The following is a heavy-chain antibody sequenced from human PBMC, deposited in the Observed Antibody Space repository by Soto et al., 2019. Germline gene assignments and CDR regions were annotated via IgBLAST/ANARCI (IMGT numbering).Heavy chain of an antibody. CDR2: INPGDSDI. CDR3: ARARVYYYGMDV. CDR1: GYSFTTYW. V-gene: IGHV5-51*01. Sequence: PGESLKISCKASGYSFTTYWIAWVRQMPGKGLEWMGIINPGDSDIRYSPSFQGQVTISADNSKNTLYLQMNSLRAEDTAAYYCARARVYYYGMDVWGQGTTVTVSS. J-gene: IGHJ6*02. D-gene: IGHD6-6*01.